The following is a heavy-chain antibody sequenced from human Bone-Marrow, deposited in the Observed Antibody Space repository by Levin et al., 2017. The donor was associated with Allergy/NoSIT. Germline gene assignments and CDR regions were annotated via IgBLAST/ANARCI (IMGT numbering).Heavy chain of an antibody. D-gene: IGHD4-17*01. Sequence: PGGSLRLSCAASGFTFSDYAMAWIRQAPGKGLEWVSGITNSGGITYYADSVKGRFTISRDNFKNTLYLQLNSLRTEDTAVYYCVKGVYGDYKSWGPGTLVTASS. V-gene: IGHV3-23*01. CDR2: ITNSGGIT. CDR1: GFTFSDYA. CDR3: VKGVYGDYKS. J-gene: IGHJ5*02.